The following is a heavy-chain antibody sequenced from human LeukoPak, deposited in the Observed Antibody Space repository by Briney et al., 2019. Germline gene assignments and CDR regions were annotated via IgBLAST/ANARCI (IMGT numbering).Heavy chain of an antibody. V-gene: IGHV1-2*06. Sequence: ASVKVSCKASGYTFTSYDINWVRQSTGQGLEWMGRINPNSGGTNYAQKFQGRVTMTRDTSISTAYMELSGLRSDDTAVYYCASCSSTSCYLSDAFDIWGQGTMVTVSS. D-gene: IGHD2-2*01. J-gene: IGHJ3*02. CDR1: GYTFTSYD. CDR3: ASCSSTSCYLSDAFDI. CDR2: INPNSGGT.